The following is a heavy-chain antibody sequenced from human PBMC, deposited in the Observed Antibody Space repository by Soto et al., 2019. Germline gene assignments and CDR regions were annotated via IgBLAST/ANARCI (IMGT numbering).Heavy chain of an antibody. CDR1: GGSISSYG. CDR2: SYHSGST. D-gene: IGHD4-4*01. V-gene: IGHV4-59*12. CDR3: ARGMTTVTTYDY. Sequence: SETLSLTCSVSGGSISSYGGSWIRQHPGKGLEWIGYSYHSGSTNYNPSLKSRVTISVDRSKNQFSLNLSSVTAADTAVYYCARGMTTVTTYDYWGQGTLVTVSS. J-gene: IGHJ4*02.